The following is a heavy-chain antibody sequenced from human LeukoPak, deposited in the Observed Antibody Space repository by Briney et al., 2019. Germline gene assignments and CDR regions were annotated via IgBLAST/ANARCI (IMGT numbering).Heavy chain of an antibody. CDR1: GGSISSYY. V-gene: IGHV4-4*07. D-gene: IGHD2-15*01. Sequence: SETLSLTCTASGGSISSYYWSWIRQPAGKGLEWIGRIYTSGSTNYNPSLKSRVTMSVDTSKNQFSLKLSSVTAADTAVYYCARDLYCSGGSCDVPFDYWGQGTLVTVSS. J-gene: IGHJ4*02. CDR2: IYTSGST. CDR3: ARDLYCSGGSCDVPFDY.